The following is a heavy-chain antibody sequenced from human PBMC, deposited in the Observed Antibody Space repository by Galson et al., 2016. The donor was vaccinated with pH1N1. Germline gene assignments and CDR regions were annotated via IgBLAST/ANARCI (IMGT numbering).Heavy chain of an antibody. Sequence: ETLSLTCTLSGGSSSSDNYYWGWIRQPPGKGLEWIGSSYYSGSTFYSPSLQRRLSVSVDTSKNQLSLRLTSVTAADTGVYYCARHGVPGDTGVVAAFDIWGQGTMVTVSS. J-gene: IGHJ3*02. CDR1: GGSSSSDNYY. CDR2: SYYSGST. D-gene: IGHD5-18*01. V-gene: IGHV4-39*01. CDR3: ARHGVPGDTGVVAAFDI.